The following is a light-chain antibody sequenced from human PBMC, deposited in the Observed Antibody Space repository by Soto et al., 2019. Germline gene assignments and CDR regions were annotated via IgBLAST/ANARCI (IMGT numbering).Light chain of an antibody. CDR1: QSVSSSY. J-gene: IGKJ2*01. CDR2: GAS. V-gene: IGKV3-20*01. Sequence: EIVLTQSPGTLSLSPGERATLSCRASQSVSSSYLAWYQQKPGQAPRLLIYGASSRATGIPDRFSGSGSGTYFTLTISRLEPEAFAVYYCQQYGSSPPLTFGQGTKLEIK. CDR3: QQYGSSPPLT.